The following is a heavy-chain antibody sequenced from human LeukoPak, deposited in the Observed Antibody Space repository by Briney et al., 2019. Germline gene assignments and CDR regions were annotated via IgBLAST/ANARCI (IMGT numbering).Heavy chain of an antibody. CDR3: ARRLTQYDCFDP. CDR2: TYYRSTWYN. D-gene: IGHD2-2*01. V-gene: IGHV6-1*01. J-gene: IGHJ5*02. CDR1: GDIVSSNSVT. Sequence: SQTLSLTCAISGDIVSSNSVTWNWIRQSPPRGLEWLGRTYYRSTWYNDYAVSVRGRITVNPDTSKNQFSLHLNSVTPEDTAVYYCARRLTQYDCFDPWGQGILVAVSS.